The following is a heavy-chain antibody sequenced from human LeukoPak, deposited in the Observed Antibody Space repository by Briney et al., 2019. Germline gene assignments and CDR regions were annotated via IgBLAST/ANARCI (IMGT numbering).Heavy chain of an antibody. Sequence: PSETLSLTCGVSGGSITSTNWWSWVRQPPGQGLEWIGEVSPSGLTNYNPSLSSRVIMALDTSKNHLSLHLTSVTAADTAVYYCSRENGAFSPFGYWGQGYLVTVLS. CDR1: GGSITSTNW. CDR3: SRENGAFSPFGY. CDR2: VSPSGLT. V-gene: IGHV4-4*02. J-gene: IGHJ4*02. D-gene: IGHD2-8*01.